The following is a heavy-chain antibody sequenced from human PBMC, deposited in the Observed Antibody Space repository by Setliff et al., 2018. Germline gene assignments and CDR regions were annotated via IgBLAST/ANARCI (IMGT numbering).Heavy chain of an antibody. D-gene: IGHD6-13*01. CDR2: IYYSGST. CDR1: GGSISTHY. CDR3: ARAGYSSSWIDY. J-gene: IGHJ4*02. Sequence: PSETLSLTCSVSGGSISTHYWSWIRQPPGKGLEWIGSIYYSGSTNYNPSLKSRVTISVDTSKNQFSLKLSSVTAADTAVYYCARAGYSSSWIDYWGQGTLVTVSS. V-gene: IGHV4-59*11.